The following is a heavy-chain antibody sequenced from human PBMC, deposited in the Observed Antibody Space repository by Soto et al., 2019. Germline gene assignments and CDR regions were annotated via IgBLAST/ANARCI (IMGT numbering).Heavy chain of an antibody. Sequence: DVQLVESGGDLVQPGRSLRLSCAASGFTFDDYAMHWVRQAPGKGLEWVSGISWNSGSIGYADSVKGRFTIYRDNAKNSLYLQMNSLRAEDTALYYCARGYGMDVWGQGTTVTVSS. CDR2: ISWNSGSI. CDR1: GFTFDDYA. V-gene: IGHV3-9*01. CDR3: ARGYGMDV. J-gene: IGHJ6*02.